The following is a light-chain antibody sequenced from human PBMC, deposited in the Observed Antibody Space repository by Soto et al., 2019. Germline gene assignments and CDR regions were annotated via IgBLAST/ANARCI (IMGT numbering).Light chain of an antibody. Sequence: QSVLTQPASVSGSPGQSITISCTGTSSNVGSYKLVSWYQQHPGKAPKLMIFEVNKRPSGVSNRFSGSKSGNTASLTISGLQAEDEADYYCSSYTSSSTLFGTGTKVTVL. V-gene: IGLV2-14*02. CDR2: EVN. CDR1: SSNVGSYKL. J-gene: IGLJ1*01. CDR3: SSYTSSSTL.